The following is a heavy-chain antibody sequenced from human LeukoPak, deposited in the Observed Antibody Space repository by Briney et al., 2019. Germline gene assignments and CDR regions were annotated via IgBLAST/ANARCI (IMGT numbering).Heavy chain of an antibody. D-gene: IGHD2-15*01. J-gene: IGHJ4*02. CDR1: GGSISIYY. V-gene: IGHV4-59*01. CDR2: IYDSGST. Sequence: SETLSLTCTVSGGSISIYYWSWIRQPPGKGREWIGYIYDSGSTNYNPSLKSRVTISVHTSKNQFSLKLSSVPAADTAVYYCARGSYCSGGSCSHFDYWGQGTLVTVSS. CDR3: ARGSYCSGGSCSHFDY.